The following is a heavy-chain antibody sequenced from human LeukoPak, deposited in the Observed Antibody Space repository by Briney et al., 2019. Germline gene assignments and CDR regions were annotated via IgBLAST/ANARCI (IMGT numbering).Heavy chain of an antibody. CDR2: ISAYNGNT. Sequence: ASVKVSCKASGYTFTSYGISWVRQAPGQGLEWMGWISAYNGNTNYAQKLQGRVTMTTDTSTSTAYMELRSLRSDDTAVYYCAREVSGWFGELLPNYFDYWGQGTLVTVSS. V-gene: IGHV1-18*01. J-gene: IGHJ4*02. CDR3: AREVSGWFGELLPNYFDY. CDR1: GYTFTSYG. D-gene: IGHD3-10*01.